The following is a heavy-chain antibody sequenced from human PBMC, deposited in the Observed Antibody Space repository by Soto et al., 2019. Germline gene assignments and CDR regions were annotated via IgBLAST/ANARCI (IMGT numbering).Heavy chain of an antibody. V-gene: IGHV3-30-3*01. CDR2: ISYDGSNK. J-gene: IGHJ6*02. D-gene: IGHD6-19*01. CDR3: ARGRLKYYYYYSGMDV. CDR1: GFTFSSYA. Sequence: QVQLVESGGGVVQPGRSLRLSCAASGFTFSSYAMHWVRQAPGKGLEWVAVISYDGSNKYYADSVKGRFTISRDNSKNTLYLQMNSLRAEDTAVYYCARGRLKYYYYYSGMDVWGQGTTVTVSS.